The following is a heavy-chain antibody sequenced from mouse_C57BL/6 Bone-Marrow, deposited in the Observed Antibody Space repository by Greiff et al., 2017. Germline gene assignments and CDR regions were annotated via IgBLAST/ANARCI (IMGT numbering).Heavy chain of an antibody. CDR1: YTFTDYYM. V-gene: IGHV1-83*01. CDR2: YPGSGNTY. Sequence: VQLQQSGPELVKPGASVKMSCKASGYTFTDYYMHWVKQKPGKGLEWIGEIYPGSGNTYYNEKFKGKATLTADTSSRTAYMQLSSLTSEDSAVXFCASQGSTMVTLFDYWGQGTTLTVSS. CDR3: SQGSTMVTLFDY. D-gene: IGHD2-2*01. J-gene: IGHJ2*01.